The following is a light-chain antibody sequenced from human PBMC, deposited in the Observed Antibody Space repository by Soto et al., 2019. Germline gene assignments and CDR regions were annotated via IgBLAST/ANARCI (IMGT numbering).Light chain of an antibody. V-gene: IGLV2-11*01. CDR2: DVN. Sequence: QSALTQPRSVSGSPGQSVTFSCTGTSGDIGAYNYVSWYQFHPGKAPKMIIYDVNKRPSGVPDRFSGSKSGNTASLTISGLQTEEDADYYCSSYAGGYVRFGGGTKVTVL. J-gene: IGLJ2*01. CDR1: SGDIGAYNY. CDR3: SSYAGGYVR.